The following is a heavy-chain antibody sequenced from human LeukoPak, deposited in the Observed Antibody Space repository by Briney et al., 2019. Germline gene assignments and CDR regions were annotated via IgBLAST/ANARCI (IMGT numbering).Heavy chain of an antibody. CDR1: GYTFTSYG. CDR2: ISAYNGNT. V-gene: IGHV1-18*01. Sequence: ASVKVSCKASGYTFTSYGISWVRQAPGQGLEWMGWISAYNGNTNYAQKLQGRVTMTTDTSTSTAYMELRSLRSDDTAVYYCARDPPPHSSGWYFFDSWGQGALVTVSS. D-gene: IGHD6-19*01. CDR3: ARDPPPHSSGWYFFDS. J-gene: IGHJ4*02.